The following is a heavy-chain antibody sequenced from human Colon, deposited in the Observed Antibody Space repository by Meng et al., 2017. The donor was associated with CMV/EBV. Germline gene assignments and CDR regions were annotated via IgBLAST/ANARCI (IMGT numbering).Heavy chain of an antibody. CDR1: GFNLGPYE. Sequence: GGSLRLSCAASGFNLGPYEMNWVRQAPGRGLEWLSYISSASSTIYYADSVRGRFTTSRDNAANSLYLQMDSLRAEDTAVYYCVGLGRTIRSWGHGTLVTVSS. CDR3: VGLGRTIRS. CDR2: ISSASSTI. D-gene: IGHD3-10*01. J-gene: IGHJ5*01. V-gene: IGHV3-48*03.